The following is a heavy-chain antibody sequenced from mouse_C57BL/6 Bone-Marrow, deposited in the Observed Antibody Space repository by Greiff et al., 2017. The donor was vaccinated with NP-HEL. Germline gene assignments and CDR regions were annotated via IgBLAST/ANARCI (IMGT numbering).Heavy chain of an antibody. CDR1: GFTFSSYG. V-gene: IGHV5-6*01. D-gene: IGHD1-1*01. Sequence: EVQRVESGGDLVKPGGSLKLSCAASGFTFSSYGMSWVRQTPDKRLEWVATISSGGSYTYYPDSVKGRFTISRDNAKNTLYLQMSSLKSENTAMYYCANYGSSSYWGQGTLVTVSA. CDR3: ANYGSSSY. CDR2: ISSGGSYT. J-gene: IGHJ3*01.